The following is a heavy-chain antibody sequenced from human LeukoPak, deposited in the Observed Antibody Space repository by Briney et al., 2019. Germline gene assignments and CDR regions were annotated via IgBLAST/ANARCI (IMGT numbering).Heavy chain of an antibody. CDR1: GGSFSGYY. CDR2: INHSGST. V-gene: IGHV4-34*01. CDR3: ARNDSGWFDF. Sequence: KPSETLSLTCAVYGGSFSGYYWSWIRQPPGKGLEWIGEINHSGSTNYNPSLKSRVTISVDTSKNQFSLKLTSVTAADTSVYYCARNDSGWFDFWGQGTLLTVSS. J-gene: IGHJ4*02. D-gene: IGHD5-12*01.